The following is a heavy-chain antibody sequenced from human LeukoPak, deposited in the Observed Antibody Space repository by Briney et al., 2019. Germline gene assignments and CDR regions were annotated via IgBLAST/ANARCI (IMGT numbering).Heavy chain of an antibody. V-gene: IGHV3-23*01. CDR1: GFTFSSYA. D-gene: IGHD3-10*01. CDR2: ISGSGGST. J-gene: IGHJ4*02. Sequence: PGGSLRLSCAASGFTFSSYAMSWVRQAPGKGLEWVSAISGSGGSTYYADSVKGRFTISRDNSKNTLYLQMNSLRAEDTAVYYCAKGFYGSGSYWAPLDYWGQGTLVTVSS. CDR3: AKGFYGSGSYWAPLDY.